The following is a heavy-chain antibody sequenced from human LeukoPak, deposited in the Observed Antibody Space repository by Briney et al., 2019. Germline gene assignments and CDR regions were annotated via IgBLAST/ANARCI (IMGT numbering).Heavy chain of an antibody. J-gene: IGHJ3*02. CDR2: FDPEDGET. Sequence: ASVKVPCKASGYTLTELSMHWVRLAPGKGPEWMGGFDPEDGETIYAQKFQGRVTMTEDTSTDTAYMELSSLRSEDTAVYYCATIYGLWFGEGDAFDIWGQGTMVTVSS. CDR3: ATIYGLWFGEGDAFDI. CDR1: GYTLTELS. D-gene: IGHD3-10*01. V-gene: IGHV1-24*01.